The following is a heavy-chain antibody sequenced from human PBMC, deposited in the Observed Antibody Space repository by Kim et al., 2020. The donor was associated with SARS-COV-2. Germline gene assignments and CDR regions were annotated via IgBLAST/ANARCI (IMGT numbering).Heavy chain of an antibody. CDR1: AASISNYF. CDR2: IYYSETP. Sequence: SETLSLTCTVSAASISNYFWSWIRQPPGRGLEWIGYIYYSETPNYSPSLKSRVTMSVDTSKNLFSLKLSSVTAADTAVYYCARLRRASSTSWYFDYWGQG. CDR3: ARLRRASSTSWYFDY. D-gene: IGHD2-2*01. V-gene: IGHV4-59*08. J-gene: IGHJ4*02.